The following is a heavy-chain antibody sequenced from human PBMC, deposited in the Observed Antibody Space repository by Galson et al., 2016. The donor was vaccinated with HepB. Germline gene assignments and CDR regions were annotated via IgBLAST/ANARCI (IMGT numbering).Heavy chain of an antibody. V-gene: IGHV3-30-3*01. CDR2: ISYDGSNK. J-gene: IGHJ6*02. CDR3: ARDTRPYSNLRHGMDV. CDR1: GFAFSNYA. Sequence: SLRLSCAASGFAFSNYAMHWVRQAPGKGLEWVAVISYDGSNKYYADSVKGRFTISRDNSKNTLYLHMNSLRAEDTAVYYRARDTRPYSNLRHGMDVWGQGTTVTVSS. D-gene: IGHD4-11*01.